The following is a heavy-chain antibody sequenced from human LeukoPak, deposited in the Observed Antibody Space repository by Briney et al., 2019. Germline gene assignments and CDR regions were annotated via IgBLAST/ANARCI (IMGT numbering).Heavy chain of an antibody. CDR2: INSDESST. J-gene: IGHJ5*02. V-gene: IGHV3-74*01. Sequence: GGSLRLSCAASGFTFSNYWMHWFRQAPGKGLVWVSRINSDESSTVYADSVKGRFTISRDSAKNTLHLQMNSLRAEDTAVYYCARGDSRGYYYTSGFDPWGQGTLVTVSS. D-gene: IGHD3-22*01. CDR3: ARGDSRGYYYTSGFDP. CDR1: GFTFSNYW.